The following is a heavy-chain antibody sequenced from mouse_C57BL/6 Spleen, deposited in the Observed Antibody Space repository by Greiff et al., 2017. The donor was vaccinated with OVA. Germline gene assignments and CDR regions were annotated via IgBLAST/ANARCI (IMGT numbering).Heavy chain of an antibody. D-gene: IGHD2-5*01. CDR3: ARSGSNYEGYAMDY. CDR1: GYTFTSYW. J-gene: IGHJ4*01. CDR2: IHPNSGST. V-gene: IGHV1-64*01. Sequence: VQLQQPGAELVKPGASVKLSCKASGYTFTSYWMHWVKQRPGQGLEWIGMIHPNSGSTNYNEKFKSKATLTVDKSSSTAYMQLSSLTSEDSAVDYCARSGSNYEGYAMDYWGQGTSVTVSS.